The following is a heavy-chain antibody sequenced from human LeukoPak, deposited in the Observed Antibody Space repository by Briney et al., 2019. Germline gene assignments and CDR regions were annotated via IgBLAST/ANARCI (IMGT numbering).Heavy chain of an antibody. V-gene: IGHV3-11*01. CDR3: ATDGAGFDT. Sequence: GGSLRLSCAASGFTFNDYYMSWIRQAPGKGLKSLSYMNIGGTNTHYADSVKGRFTISRDNAKKSLYLAMNNLRAEDTAVYYCATDGAGFDTWGQGVLVTVSS. CDR2: MNIGGTNT. J-gene: IGHJ5*02. CDR1: GFTFNDYY.